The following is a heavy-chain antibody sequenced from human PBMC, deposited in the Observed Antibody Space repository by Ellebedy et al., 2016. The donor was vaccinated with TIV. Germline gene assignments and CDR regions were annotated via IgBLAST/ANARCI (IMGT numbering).Heavy chain of an antibody. Sequence: GESLKISCAASGFTFSSYWMSWVRQAPGKGLEWVANIKEDGSEKNYVDSVKGRFTISRDNAKNSLYLQMNSLRADDTAVYDCVRAVHNWFDPWGQGTLVTVSS. CDR1: GFTFSSYW. J-gene: IGHJ5*02. CDR2: IKEDGSEK. V-gene: IGHV3-7*01. CDR3: VRAVHNWFDP.